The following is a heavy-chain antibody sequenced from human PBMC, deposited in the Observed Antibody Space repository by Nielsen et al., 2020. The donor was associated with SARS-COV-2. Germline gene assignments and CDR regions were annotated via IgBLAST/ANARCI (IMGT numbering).Heavy chain of an antibody. V-gene: IGHV3-11*06. D-gene: IGHD3-22*01. Sequence: RQAPGKGLEWVSYISSSSSYTNYADSVKGRFTISRDNAKNTLYLQMNSLRAEDTAVYYCARDLYYYDSSGYYQYGMDVWGQGTTVTVSS. CDR3: ARDLYYYDSSGYYQYGMDV. J-gene: IGHJ6*02. CDR2: ISSSSSYT.